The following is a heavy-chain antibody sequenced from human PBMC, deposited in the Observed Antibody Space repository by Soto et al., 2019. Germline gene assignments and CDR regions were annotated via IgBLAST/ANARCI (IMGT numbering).Heavy chain of an antibody. J-gene: IGHJ4*02. CDR1: GYTFSTYG. V-gene: IGHV1-18*01. CDR2: ISPYNGNT. D-gene: IGHD6-19*01. CDR3: AREYGDGWYSSDY. Sequence: QVQLVQSGAEVKKPGASVKVSCKASGYTFSTYGISWVRQAPGQGPEWMGWISPYNGNTNYAQRLQGRVTVTTDAATSTVYVELRNLRSDDAAVYYCAREYGDGWYSSDYWGQGTLVTVSS.